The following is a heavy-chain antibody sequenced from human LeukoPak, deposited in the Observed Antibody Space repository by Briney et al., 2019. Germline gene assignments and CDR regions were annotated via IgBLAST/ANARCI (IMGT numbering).Heavy chain of an antibody. CDR3: ARDYYDCSGYWAFNWFDP. J-gene: IGHJ5*02. D-gene: IGHD3-22*01. Sequence: TGGSLRLSCAASGFTFSSYSMNWVRQAPGKGLEWVSSISSSSSYIYYADSVKGRFTISRDNAKNSLYLQMNSLRAEDTAVYYCARDYYDCSGYWAFNWFDPWGQGTLVTVSS. CDR2: ISSSSSYI. V-gene: IGHV3-21*01. CDR1: GFTFSSYS.